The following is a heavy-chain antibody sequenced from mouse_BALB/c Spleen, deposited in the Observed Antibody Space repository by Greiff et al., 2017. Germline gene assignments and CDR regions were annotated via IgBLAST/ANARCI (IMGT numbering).Heavy chain of an antibody. Sequence: VQLQQSGAELVKPGASVKLSCTASGFNIKDTYMHWVKQRPEQGLEWIGRIDPANGNIKYDPKFQGKATITADTSSNTAYLQLSSLTSEDTAVYYCASFITTGFDYWGQGTTLTVSS. V-gene: IGHV14-3*02. CDR2: IDPANGNI. CDR1: GFNIKDTY. CDR3: ASFITTGFDY. J-gene: IGHJ2*01. D-gene: IGHD1-1*01.